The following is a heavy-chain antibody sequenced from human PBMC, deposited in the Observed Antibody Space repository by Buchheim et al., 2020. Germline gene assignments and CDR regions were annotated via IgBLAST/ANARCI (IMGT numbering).Heavy chain of an antibody. D-gene: IGHD2-2*01. CDR1: GFTFSSYS. Sequence: VQLVESGGGLVKPGGSLRLSCAASGFTFSSYSMNWVRQAPGKGLEWVSSISSSSSYIYYADSVKGRFTISRDNAKNSLYLQMNSLRAEDTAVYYCARGRSTSCYFNCYYYYMDVWGKGTT. CDR3: ARGRSTSCYFNCYYYYMDV. J-gene: IGHJ6*03. CDR2: ISSSSSYI. V-gene: IGHV3-21*01.